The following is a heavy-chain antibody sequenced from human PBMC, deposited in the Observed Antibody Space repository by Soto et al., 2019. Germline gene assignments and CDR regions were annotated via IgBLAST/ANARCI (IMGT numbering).Heavy chain of an antibody. CDR1: GFTFSSYG. V-gene: IGHV3-30*18. CDR3: AKEDTVTTYRYFDY. CDR2: ISYDGSNK. J-gene: IGHJ4*02. Sequence: QVQLVESGGGVVQPGRSLRLSCAASGFTFSSYGMHWVRQAPGKGLEWVAVISYDGSNKYYADSVKGRFTISRDNSKNTLYLQMNSLSAEDTAVYYCAKEDTVTTYRYFDYWGQGTLVTVSS. D-gene: IGHD4-17*01.